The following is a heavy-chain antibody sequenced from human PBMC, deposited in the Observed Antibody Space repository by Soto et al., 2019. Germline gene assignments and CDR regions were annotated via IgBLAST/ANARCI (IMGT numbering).Heavy chain of an antibody. D-gene: IGHD4-17*01. V-gene: IGHV2-26*01. Sequence: SGPTLVNPTETLTLTCTVSGFSLTTGKMGVSWIRQPPGKALEWLAHIFSDNERSYSTSLQGRLTISKDTSGSQVVLSMTNVDPVDTATYYCARMNVDSYQFYYAMDVWGQGTTVTV. CDR3: ARMNVDSYQFYYAMDV. CDR2: IFSDNER. J-gene: IGHJ6*02. CDR1: GFSLTTGKMG.